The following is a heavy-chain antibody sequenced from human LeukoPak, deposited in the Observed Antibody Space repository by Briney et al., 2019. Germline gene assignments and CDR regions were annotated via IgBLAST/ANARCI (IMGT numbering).Heavy chain of an antibody. CDR3: ARVTSADSGYGYYFDY. D-gene: IGHD2-15*01. J-gene: IGHJ4*02. CDR2: FDPEDGET. V-gene: IGHV1-24*01. CDR1: GYTLTELS. Sequence: ASVKVSCKVSGYTLTELSMHWVRQAPGKGLEWMGGFDPEDGETIYAQKFQGRVTMTEDTSTDTAYMELSSLRSEDTAVYYCARVTSADSGYGYYFDYRGQGTLVTVSS.